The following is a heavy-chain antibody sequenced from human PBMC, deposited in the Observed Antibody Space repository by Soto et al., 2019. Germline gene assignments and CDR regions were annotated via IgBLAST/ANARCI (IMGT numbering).Heavy chain of an antibody. CDR3: ARDVPPITMVRGVIITTSYYGMDV. Sequence: TSETLSLTCTVSGGSISSYYWSWIRQPPGKGLEWIGYIYYSGSTNYNPSLKSRVTISVDTSKNQFSLKLSSVTAADTAVYYCARDVPPITMVRGVIITTSYYGMDVWGQGTTVTVSS. V-gene: IGHV4-59*01. CDR1: GGSISSYY. D-gene: IGHD3-10*01. J-gene: IGHJ6*02. CDR2: IYYSGST.